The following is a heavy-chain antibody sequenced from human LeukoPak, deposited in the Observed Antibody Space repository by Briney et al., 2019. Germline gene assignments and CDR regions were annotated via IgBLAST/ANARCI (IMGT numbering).Heavy chain of an antibody. CDR3: ARVRDILTGYNPPGAFDI. V-gene: IGHV4-4*02. J-gene: IGHJ3*02. CDR2: IYHSGST. Sequence: SETLSLTCTVSGGSISSSNWWSWVRQPPGKGLEWIGEIYHSGSTNYNPSLKSRVTISVDKSKNQFSLKLSSVTAADTAVYYCARVRDILTGYNPPGAFDIWGQGTMVTVSS. D-gene: IGHD3-9*01. CDR1: GGSISSSNW.